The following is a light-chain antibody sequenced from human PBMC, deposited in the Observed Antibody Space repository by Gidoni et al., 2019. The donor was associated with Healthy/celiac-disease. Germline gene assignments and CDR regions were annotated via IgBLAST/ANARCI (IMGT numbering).Light chain of an antibody. CDR3: QQYYSYPYT. CDR2: AAS. CDR1: QGISRY. J-gene: IGKJ2*01. Sequence: AIRMTQSPSSFSASTGDRVTITCRASQGISRYLAWYQQKPGKAPKLLIYAASSLQSGVPSGFSGSGSGTEFTLTISCLQSEDFATYFCQQYYSYPYTFGQGTKLEIK. V-gene: IGKV1-8*01.